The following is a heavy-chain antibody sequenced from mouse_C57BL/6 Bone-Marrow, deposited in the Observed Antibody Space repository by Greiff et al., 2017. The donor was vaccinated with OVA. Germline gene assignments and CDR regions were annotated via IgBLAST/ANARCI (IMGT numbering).Heavy chain of an antibody. CDR3: SSSDGYSRGFAY. V-gene: IGHV14-4*01. D-gene: IGHD2-3*01. CDR2: IDPENGDT. Sequence: EVQLQQSGAELVRPGASVKLSCTASGFNIKDDYMHWVKQRPEQGLEWIGWIDPENGDTEYASKFQGKATITAATSSNTAYLQLSSLTSEDSAVYYCSSSDGYSRGFAYWGQGTLVTVSA. J-gene: IGHJ3*01. CDR1: GFNIKDDY.